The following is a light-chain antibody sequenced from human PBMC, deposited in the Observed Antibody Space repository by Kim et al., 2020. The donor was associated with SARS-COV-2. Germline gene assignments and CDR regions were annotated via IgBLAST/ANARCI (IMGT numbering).Light chain of an antibody. V-gene: IGLV1-47*01. Sequence: GQPVPISSSESVANIGSHYVYWFQQLPGSAPNLLIYMDDQRPSGVPDRFSGSRSGTSASLAISGLRPEDDADYHCATWDAGLSGPVFGGGTQLTVL. CDR3: ATWDAGLSGPV. J-gene: IGLJ3*02. CDR2: MDD. CDR1: VANIGSHY.